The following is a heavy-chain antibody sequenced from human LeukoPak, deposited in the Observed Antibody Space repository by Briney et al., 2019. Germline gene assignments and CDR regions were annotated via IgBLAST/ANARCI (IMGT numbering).Heavy chain of an antibody. J-gene: IGHJ6*02. CDR1: GYSFTSYW. V-gene: IGHV5-51*01. CDR3: ARQGGGHYYGSGSYYKGNYYYYGMDV. CDR2: IYPDDSDT. D-gene: IGHD3-10*01. Sequence: GASLKISCKCSGYSFTSYWIGWVRQMPGKGLEWMGIIYPDDSDTKYSPSFQGQVTISADKSISTAYLQWSSLKASDNAMYYCARQGGGHYYGSGSYYKGNYYYYGMDVWGQGTTITVSS.